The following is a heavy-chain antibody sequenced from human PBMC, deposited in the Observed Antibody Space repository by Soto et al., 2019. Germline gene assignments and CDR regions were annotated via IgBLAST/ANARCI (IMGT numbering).Heavy chain of an antibody. J-gene: IGHJ4*02. Sequence: PGGSLRLSCTASGFTFSNYAMSWVRQAPGKGLEWVSAITRTDSTYYADSVKGRFTISRDNSRNTLYLQMNSLGAEDAALYYCAKALVGEVGATDYWGQGTLVTVLL. CDR3: AKALVGEVGATDY. CDR2: ITRTDST. CDR1: GFTFSNYA. V-gene: IGHV3-23*01. D-gene: IGHD1-26*01.